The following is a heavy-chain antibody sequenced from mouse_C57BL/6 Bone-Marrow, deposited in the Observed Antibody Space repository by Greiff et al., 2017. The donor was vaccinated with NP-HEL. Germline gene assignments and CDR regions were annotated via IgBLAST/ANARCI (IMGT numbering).Heavy chain of an antibody. J-gene: IGHJ2*01. D-gene: IGHD1-1*01. V-gene: IGHV1-19*01. Sequence: EVQLQQSGPVLVKPGASVKMSCKASGYTFTDYYMNWVKQSHGKSLEWIGVINPYNGGTSYNQKFKGKATLTVDKSSSTAYMELNSLTSEDSAVYYCGSSPYYFDYWGQGTTLTVSS. CDR3: GSSPYYFDY. CDR2: INPYNGGT. CDR1: GYTFTDYY.